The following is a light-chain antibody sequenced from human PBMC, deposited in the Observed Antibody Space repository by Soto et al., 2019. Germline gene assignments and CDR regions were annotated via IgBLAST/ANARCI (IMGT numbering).Light chain of an antibody. V-gene: IGKV3-20*01. CDR1: QRVPTKY. CDR2: DVS. Sequence: IVLTQSPGTLSLSPGERATVSCRASQRVPTKYLAWFQQKPGQAPRLLMNDVSTRVTGFPDRFSGSGSESDFTLTISRLEPEDFAVYYCQHYGDSPSFGGGTKVEMK. J-gene: IGKJ4*01. CDR3: QHYGDSPS.